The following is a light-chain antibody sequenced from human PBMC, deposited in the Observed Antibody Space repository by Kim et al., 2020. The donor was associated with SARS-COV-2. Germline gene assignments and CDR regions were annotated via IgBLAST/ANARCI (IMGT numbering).Light chain of an antibody. J-gene: IGKJ5*01. CDR1: QTIHIY. CDR2: SAS. V-gene: IGKV1-39*01. Sequence: DIQMTQSPSSLSASVGDRVTITCRASQTIHIYLNWYQQKPGKAPKLLIESASTLQSGVPSRFSGSGSGTVFTLTISRVRPGDIATYYCQQSYNTPPITFGQGTRLEIK. CDR3: QQSYNTPPIT.